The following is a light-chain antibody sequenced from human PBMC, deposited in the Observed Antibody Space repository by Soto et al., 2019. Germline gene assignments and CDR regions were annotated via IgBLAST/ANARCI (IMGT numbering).Light chain of an antibody. V-gene: IGLV1-44*01. CDR3: AAWDDGLTGVI. CDR2: SNE. CDR1: SSNVGSNT. J-gene: IGLJ2*01. Sequence: QSVLTQPPSASGTPGQRVTISCSGSSSNVGSNTVNWYQRLAGTAPKLLIYSNEQRPSAVPDRFSGFKSGTSASLAISGLQSDEEAVYYCAAWDDGLTGVIFGGGTKLTVL.